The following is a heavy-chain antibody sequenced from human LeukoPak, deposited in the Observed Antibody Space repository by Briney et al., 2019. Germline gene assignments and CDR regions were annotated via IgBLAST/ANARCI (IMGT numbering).Heavy chain of an antibody. Sequence: TGGSLRLSCAASGFTFSSYGMHWVRQAPGKGLEWVAVISYDGSNKYYADSVKGRFTISRDNSKNTLYLQMDSLRAEDTAVYYCAKALRYQPDYFDYWGQGTLVTVSS. V-gene: IGHV3-30*18. J-gene: IGHJ4*02. CDR2: ISYDGSNK. D-gene: IGHD3-9*01. CDR1: GFTFSSYG. CDR3: AKALRYQPDYFDY.